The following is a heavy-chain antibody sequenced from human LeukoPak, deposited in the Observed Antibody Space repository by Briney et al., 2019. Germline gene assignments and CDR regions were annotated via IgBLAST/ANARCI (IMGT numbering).Heavy chain of an antibody. V-gene: IGHV3-7*01. CDR1: GLTLWRYW. CDR3: ARGLAYYYDSSAYFLDY. D-gene: IGHD3-22*01. CDR2: IKQDGSDK. Sequence: GGSLRLPCALSGLTLWRYWMTCVRHAPRKGLEWVANIKQDGSDKYYVDSVKGRFTISRDNAKNSLYLQMNTLRAEDTAVYYCARGLAYYYDSSAYFLDYWGQGTLVTVSS. J-gene: IGHJ4*02.